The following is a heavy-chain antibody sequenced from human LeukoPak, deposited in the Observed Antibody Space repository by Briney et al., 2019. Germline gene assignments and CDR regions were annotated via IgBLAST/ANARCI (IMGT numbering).Heavy chain of an antibody. CDR2: IKQDGSEK. V-gene: IGHV3-7*03. CDR1: GVTFSSYW. J-gene: IGHJ4*02. Sequence: GGSLRLSCAASGVTFSSYWMSWVRQAPGKGLEWVANIKQDGSEKYYVDSVKGRFTISRDNAKNSLYLQMNSLKTEDTAVYYCTILIAAAGTGDYWGQGTLVTVSS. CDR3: TILIAAAGTGDY. D-gene: IGHD6-13*01.